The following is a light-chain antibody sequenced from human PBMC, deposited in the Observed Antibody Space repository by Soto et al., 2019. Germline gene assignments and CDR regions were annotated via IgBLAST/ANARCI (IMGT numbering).Light chain of an antibody. CDR2: EVS. CDR3: SSYSGTNSNVI. V-gene: IGLV2-8*01. Sequence: QSALTQPPSAAGSPGQSVTISCAGSYSXIGDYNYVSWYQQHPGKVPKRVISEVSKRPSGVPDRFSGSKSGYTASLTVSDLQPADEAVYYCSSYSGTNSNVIFGGGTKLTVL. CDR1: YSXIGDYNY. J-gene: IGLJ2*01.